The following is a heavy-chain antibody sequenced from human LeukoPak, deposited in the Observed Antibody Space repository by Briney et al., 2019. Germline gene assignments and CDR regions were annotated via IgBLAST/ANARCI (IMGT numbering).Heavy chain of an antibody. Sequence: NPSETLSLTCTVSGGSISSGGYYWSWIRQHPGKGLEWIGYIYYSGSTYYNPSLKSRVTISVDTSKNQFSLKLSSVTAADTAVYYCARGAAIVYYYYYGMDVWGQGTTVTVSS. CDR1: GGSISSGGYY. J-gene: IGHJ6*02. CDR2: IYYSGST. D-gene: IGHD2-2*01. V-gene: IGHV4-31*03. CDR3: ARGAAIVYYYYYGMDV.